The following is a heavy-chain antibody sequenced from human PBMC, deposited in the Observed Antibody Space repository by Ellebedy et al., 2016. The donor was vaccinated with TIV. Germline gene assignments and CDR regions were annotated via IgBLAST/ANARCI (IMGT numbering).Heavy chain of an antibody. D-gene: IGHD2-21*02. CDR3: ARDNGIIGVTNEDNWFDP. CDR1: GGSISSGDYY. CDR2: IYYSVST. J-gene: IGHJ5*02. Sequence: SETLSLTXFVSGGSISSGDYYWSWIRQPPGKGLEWIGSIYYSVSTSYNPSLKSRLSISIDTSKNQFPLNLSSVTAADTAVYYCARDNGIIGVTNEDNWFDPWGQGTLVTVSS. V-gene: IGHV4-30-4*01.